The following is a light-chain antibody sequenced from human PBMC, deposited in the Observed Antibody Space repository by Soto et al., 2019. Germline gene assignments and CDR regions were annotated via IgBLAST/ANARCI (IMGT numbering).Light chain of an antibody. Sequence: DIVLTQSPASLSASVGDRVTITCRANQNIDKYLNWYQQKPGKAPKFLISAASSLQSGVPLRFSGAGSGTDFTLSITNLQPEDFGSYFCQQTFRNPRTFGPGTKLHI. CDR1: QNIDKY. CDR2: AAS. J-gene: IGKJ3*01. CDR3: QQTFRNPRT. V-gene: IGKV1-39*01.